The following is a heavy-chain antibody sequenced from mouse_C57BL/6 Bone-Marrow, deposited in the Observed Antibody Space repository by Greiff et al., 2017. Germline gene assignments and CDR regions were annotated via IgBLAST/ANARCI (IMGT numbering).Heavy chain of an antibody. J-gene: IGHJ2*01. CDR3: ARGGAVVLYYFDY. CDR2: IHPNSGST. Sequence: QVQLQQSGAELVKPGASVKLSCKASGYTFTSYWMHWVKQRPGQGLEWIGMIHPNSGSTNYNEKFKSKATLTVDKSSSTAYMQLSSLTSEDSAVYYCARGGAVVLYYFDYWGQGTTLTVSS. D-gene: IGHD1-1*01. V-gene: IGHV1-64*01. CDR1: GYTFTSYW.